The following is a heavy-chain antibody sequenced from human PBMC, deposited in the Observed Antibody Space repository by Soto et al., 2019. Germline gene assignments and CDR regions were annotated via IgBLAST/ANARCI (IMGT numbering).Heavy chain of an antibody. Sequence: GASVKVSCKASGGTFSSYAISWVRQAPGQGLEWMGGIIPIFGTANYAQKFQGRVTITADESTSTAYMELSSLRSEDTAVYYCARASSSWYLRFDYWGQGTLVNVAS. CDR1: GGTFSSYA. CDR2: IIPIFGTA. CDR3: ARASSSWYLRFDY. D-gene: IGHD6-13*01. V-gene: IGHV1-69*13. J-gene: IGHJ4*02.